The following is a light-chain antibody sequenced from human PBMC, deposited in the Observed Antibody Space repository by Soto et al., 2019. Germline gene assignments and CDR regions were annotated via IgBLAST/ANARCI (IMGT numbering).Light chain of an antibody. V-gene: IGKV3-20*01. CDR3: QQYVSSPLT. Sequence: EIVLTQSPGTLSLSPGERATLTCRASQSVSSSYLAWYQQKPGQAPRLLIYGASSRATRIPDRFSGSGSGTDFTLTISRLEPEDLAVYYCQQYVSSPLTFGGGTKVEIK. J-gene: IGKJ4*01. CDR2: GAS. CDR1: QSVSSSY.